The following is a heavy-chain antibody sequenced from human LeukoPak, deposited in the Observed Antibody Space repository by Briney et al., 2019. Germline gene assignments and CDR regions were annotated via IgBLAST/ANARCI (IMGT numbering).Heavy chain of an antibody. V-gene: IGHV4-59*08. CDR1: GGSISSYY. J-gene: IGHJ5*02. D-gene: IGHD2-15*01. CDR3: ARVVGSVNSIRFDP. CDR2: IYYSGST. Sequence: SETLSLTCTVSGGSISSYYWSWIRQPPGKGLEWIGYIYYSGSTNYNPSLKSRVTISVDTSTNQISLNLSSVTAADTAVYYCARVVGSVNSIRFDPWGQGTLVTVSS.